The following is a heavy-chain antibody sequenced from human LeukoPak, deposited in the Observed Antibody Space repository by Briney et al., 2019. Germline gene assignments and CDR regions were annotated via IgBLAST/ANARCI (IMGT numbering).Heavy chain of an antibody. CDR3: ARLDVGATPYYFDY. Sequence: PGGSLRLSCAASGLTFSSYAMSWVRQAPGKRLEWVSAISGSGGSTYYADSVKGRFTISRDNSKNTLYLQMNSLRAEDTAVYYCARLDVGATPYYFDYWGQGTLVTVSS. V-gene: IGHV3-23*01. CDR1: GLTFSSYA. J-gene: IGHJ4*02. D-gene: IGHD1-26*01. CDR2: ISGSGGST.